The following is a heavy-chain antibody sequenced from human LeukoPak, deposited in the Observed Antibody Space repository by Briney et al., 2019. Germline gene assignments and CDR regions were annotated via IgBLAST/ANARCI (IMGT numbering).Heavy chain of an antibody. CDR3: ARGEIAVAGRGTFDY. CDR2: INPNTGGT. Sequence: ASVKVSCKASGYTFTGYYMHWVRQAPGQGLEWMGWINPNTGGTKYAQKFQGTVTMTRDTSINTAYMELSSLSSDYTALYFCARGEIAVAGRGTFDYWGQGTLVTVSS. J-gene: IGHJ4*02. CDR1: GYTFTGYY. V-gene: IGHV1-2*02. D-gene: IGHD6-19*01.